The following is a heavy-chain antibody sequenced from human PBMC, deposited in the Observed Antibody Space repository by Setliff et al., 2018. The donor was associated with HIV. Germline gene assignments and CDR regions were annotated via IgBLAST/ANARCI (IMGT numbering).Heavy chain of an antibody. CDR1: GYTFTDFW. D-gene: IGHD3-10*01. Sequence: GASVKVSCKISGYTFTDFWIHWVRQAPGKGLEWMGGFDPEEGETIYAQKFQGRVTLTEDTSTDTAYMELSSLRSEDTAVYYCATAGEMATIGYSYYYMDVWGKGTTVTVSS. CDR2: FDPEEGET. V-gene: IGHV1-24*01. CDR3: ATAGEMATIGYSYYYMDV. J-gene: IGHJ6*03.